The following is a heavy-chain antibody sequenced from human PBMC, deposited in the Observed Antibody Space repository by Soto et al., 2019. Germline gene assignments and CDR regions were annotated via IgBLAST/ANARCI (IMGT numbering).Heavy chain of an antibody. V-gene: IGHV3-30-3*01. Sequence: GGSLRLSCTASGFTFRDYPMSWFRQAPGKGLEWVAVISYGGSNKYYADSVKGRFTISRDNSKNTLYLQMSSLRAEDTAVYYCARATYYFDYWGQGTLVTVSS. CDR1: GFTFRDYP. J-gene: IGHJ4*02. CDR3: ARATYYFDY. CDR2: ISYGGSNK.